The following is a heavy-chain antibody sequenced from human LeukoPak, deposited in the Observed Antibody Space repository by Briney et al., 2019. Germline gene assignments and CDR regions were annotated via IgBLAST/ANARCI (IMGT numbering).Heavy chain of an antibody. J-gene: IGHJ6*03. CDR1: GGSISSSSYY. V-gene: IGHV4-39*07. CDR2: IYYSGST. Sequence: SETLSLTCTVSGGSISSSSYYWGWIRQPPGKGLEWIGSIYYSGSTYYNPSLKSRVTISVDTSKNQFSLKLSSVTAADTAVYYCARDSRIEYYYYYMDVWGKGTTVTISS. CDR3: ARDSRIEYYYYYMDV.